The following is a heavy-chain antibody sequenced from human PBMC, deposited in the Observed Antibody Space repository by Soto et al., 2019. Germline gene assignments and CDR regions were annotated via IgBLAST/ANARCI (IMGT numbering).Heavy chain of an antibody. D-gene: IGHD4-4*01. J-gene: IGHJ2*01. V-gene: IGHV3-23*01. CDR2: ISGSGGST. Sequence: EVQLLESGGGLVQPGGSLRLSCAASGFTFSSYAMSWVRQAPGKGPEWVSAISGSGGSTYYADSVKGRFTISRDNSKNTLYLQMNSLRAEDTAVYYCARDHAYSHWYFDLWGRGTLVTVSS. CDR3: ARDHAYSHWYFDL. CDR1: GFTFSSYA.